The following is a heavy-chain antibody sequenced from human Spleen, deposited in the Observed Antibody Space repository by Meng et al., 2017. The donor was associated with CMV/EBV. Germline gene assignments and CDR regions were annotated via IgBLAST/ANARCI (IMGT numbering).Heavy chain of an antibody. Sequence: SETLSLTCTVSGGSISSYYWSWIRQSPGKGLVWIGYINYSGRTNYNPSLKSRVIISLDTSKKQLSLKVSSVTAADTAVYYCARGNYDILTGYFKSSFDYWGQGTLVTVSS. CDR3: ARGNYDILTGYFKSSFDY. D-gene: IGHD3-9*01. CDR2: INYSGRT. V-gene: IGHV4-59*01. J-gene: IGHJ4*02. CDR1: GGSISSYY.